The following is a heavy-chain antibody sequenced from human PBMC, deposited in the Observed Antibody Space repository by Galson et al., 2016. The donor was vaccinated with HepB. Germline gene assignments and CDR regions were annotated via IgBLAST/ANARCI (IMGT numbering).Heavy chain of an antibody. CDR1: GFTVSSNY. V-gene: IGHV3-53*01. J-gene: IGHJ4*02. CDR2: IYSGGST. CDR3: ATGPSSTAAIRDY. D-gene: IGHD2-21*02. Sequence: SLRLSCAASGFTVSSNYMTWVRQPPGKGLECVSVIYSGGSTDYADSVKGRFTISRDSSKNTLYLQMNSLRAEDTAVYYCATGPSSTAAIRDYWGQGTLVTVSS.